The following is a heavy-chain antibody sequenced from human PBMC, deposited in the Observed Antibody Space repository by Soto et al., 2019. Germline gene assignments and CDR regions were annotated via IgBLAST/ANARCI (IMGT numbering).Heavy chain of an antibody. J-gene: IGHJ4*02. CDR2: ISYDGSKK. D-gene: IGHD3-16*01. CDR3: AKDRVESGLGEVDY. Sequence: QVQLVESGGGVVQPGRSLRLSSAASGYTFSRHGMHWVRQAPGKGLEWVAVISYDGSKKYYEDSVKGRFTISRDNSKNTLYLQVNSLRAEDTAVYYCAKDRVESGLGEVDYWGQGTLVTVSS. V-gene: IGHV3-30*18. CDR1: GYTFSRHG.